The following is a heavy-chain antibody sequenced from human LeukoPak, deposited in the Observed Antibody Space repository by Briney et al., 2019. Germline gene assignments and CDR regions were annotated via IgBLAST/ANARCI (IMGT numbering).Heavy chain of an antibody. D-gene: IGHD4-11*01. J-gene: IGHJ2*01. CDR3: AKDVEPYSWYFDL. CDR2: IRYDGSNK. CDR1: GFTFSSYG. V-gene: IGHV3-30*02. Sequence: PGGSLRLSCAASGFTFSSYGMHWVRQAPGKGLEWVAFIRYDGSNKYYADSVKGRFTISRDNSKNTLYLQMNSLRAEDTAVYYCAKDVEPYSWYFDLWGRGTLVTVSS.